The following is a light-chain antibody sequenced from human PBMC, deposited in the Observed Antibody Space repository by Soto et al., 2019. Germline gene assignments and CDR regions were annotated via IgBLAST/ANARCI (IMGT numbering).Light chain of an antibody. CDR3: SSYTSKSSLI. Sequence: QSALTQPASVSASPGQSITISCTGTSSDIGGYIYVSWYQHHPGKAPRLMIYEVSSRPSGVSNRFSGSKSGNTASLTISGLQAEDEAQYYCSSYTSKSSLIFGGGTKLTVL. J-gene: IGLJ2*01. V-gene: IGLV2-14*01. CDR1: SSDIGGYIY. CDR2: EVS.